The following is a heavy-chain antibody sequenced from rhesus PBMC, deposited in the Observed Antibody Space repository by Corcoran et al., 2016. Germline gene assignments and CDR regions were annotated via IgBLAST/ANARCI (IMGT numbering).Heavy chain of an antibody. CDR3: TAGTVINGLDS. V-gene: IGHV3S4*01. D-gene: IGHD5-24*01. CDR1: GFTFSSYD. J-gene: IGHJ6*01. Sequence: EVQVVESGGGLVQPGGSLRPSCAASGFTFSSYDMSWGRQALGKGMEWVSIIIYTCKTIYYAGSGKGRFTISRDNAKNSLSLQMNSLKTEDTAVYYCTAGTVINGLDSWGQGVVVTVSS. CDR2: IIYTCKTI.